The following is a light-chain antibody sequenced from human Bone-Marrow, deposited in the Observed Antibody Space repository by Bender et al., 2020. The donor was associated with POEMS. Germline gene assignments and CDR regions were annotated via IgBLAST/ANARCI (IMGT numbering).Light chain of an antibody. J-gene: IGLJ2*01. CDR3: CSCAGTSPLVI. Sequence: QSALTQPASVSGSPGQSVTISCTGTSSDVGSDDLVSWYQQHPGKVPKLIIYGGNKRPSGVSNRFSGSKSDNTASLTIAVLQTEEKAHNNCCSCAGTSPLVIFGGGTTLTVL. V-gene: IGLV2-23*01. CDR1: SSDVGSDDL. CDR2: GGN.